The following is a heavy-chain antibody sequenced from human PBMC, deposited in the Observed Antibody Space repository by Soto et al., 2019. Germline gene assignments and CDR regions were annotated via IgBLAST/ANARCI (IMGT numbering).Heavy chain of an antibody. D-gene: IGHD3-10*01. CDR2: IYYSGST. CDR1: GGSISSYY. J-gene: IGHJ4*02. CDR3: ARLVYDTRLNYMYFDF. V-gene: IGHV4-59*01. Sequence: SETLSLTCTVSGGSISSYYWSWIRQPPGKGLEWIGYIYYSGSTNYNPSLKSRVTISVDTSKNQFSLRLSSVTAADTAVYYCARLVYDTRLNYMYFDFWGQGALVTVSS.